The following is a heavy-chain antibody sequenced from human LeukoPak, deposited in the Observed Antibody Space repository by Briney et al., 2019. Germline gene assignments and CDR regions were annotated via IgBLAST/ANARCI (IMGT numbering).Heavy chain of an antibody. CDR1: GGSFSGYY. Sequence: PSETLSLTCAVYGGSFSGYYWSWIRQPPGKGLERIGEINHSGSTNYNPSLKIRLSISVDTSKNQCSLKLSSVTAADTAIYYCARRYCSGGSCYWFDPWGQETLVTVSS. V-gene: IGHV4-34*01. CDR2: INHSGST. CDR3: ARRYCSGGSCYWFDP. D-gene: IGHD2-15*01. J-gene: IGHJ5*02.